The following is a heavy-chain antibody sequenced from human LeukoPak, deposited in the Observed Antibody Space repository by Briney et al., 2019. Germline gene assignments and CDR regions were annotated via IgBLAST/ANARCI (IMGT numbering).Heavy chain of an antibody. CDR2: IYYSGGT. CDR3: ARHRDGYSNQAFDY. D-gene: IGHD5-24*01. Sequence: PSETLSLTCAVYGGSFSSYSCSWIRQPPGKGLEWIGYIYYSGGTSYNPSLKSRVTISVDTSKNQFSLKLSSVTAADTAVYYCARHRDGYSNQAFDYWGQGTLVTVSS. J-gene: IGHJ4*02. CDR1: GGSFSSYS. V-gene: IGHV4-59*01.